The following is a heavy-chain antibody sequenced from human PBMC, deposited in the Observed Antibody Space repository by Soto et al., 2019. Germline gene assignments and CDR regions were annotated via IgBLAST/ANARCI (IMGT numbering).Heavy chain of an antibody. V-gene: IGHV3-30-3*01. CDR3: ATDLAARYYFDN. J-gene: IGHJ4*01. CDR1: GFTFSRSA. CDR2: ISYDGNNI. Sequence: QVHLVESGGGVVQPGKSLRLSCAASGFTFSRSAVHWVRQAPGKGLEWVAIISYDGNNIFYADSVKGRFTISRDNSKNTLHLQMNSLKTENTAMYDPATDLAARYYFDNWGQGTMVTVSS. D-gene: IGHD6-6*01.